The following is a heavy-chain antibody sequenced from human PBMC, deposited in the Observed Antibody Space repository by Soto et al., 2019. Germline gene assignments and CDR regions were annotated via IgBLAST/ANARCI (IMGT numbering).Heavy chain of an antibody. V-gene: IGHV3-33*01. CDR3: ARGLAYYYYGMDV. CDR1: GFTFSSYG. CDR2: IWYDGSNK. Sequence: GGSLRLSCAASGFTFSSYGMHWVRQAPGKGLEWVAVIWYDGSNKYYADSVKVRFTISRDNSKNTLYLQMNSLRAEDTAVYYCARGLAYYYYGMDVWGQGTTVTVSS. J-gene: IGHJ6*02.